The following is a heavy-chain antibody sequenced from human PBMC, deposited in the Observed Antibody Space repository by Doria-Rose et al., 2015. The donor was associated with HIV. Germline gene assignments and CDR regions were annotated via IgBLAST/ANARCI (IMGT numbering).Heavy chain of an antibody. CDR2: TYYTGTS. V-gene: IGHV4-31*03. D-gene: IGHD3-3*01. CDR3: ARMGSYRELDY. CDR1: GASVSSRGYY. J-gene: IGHJ4*02. Sequence: VQLQESGPGLVKPSETLSLTCSVSGASVSSRGYYWNWIRQVPGKGLEPLGYTYYTGTSDYSPSLKSRLNMAVDTSKNQFSLKLSFVTVAETAVYYCARMGSYRELDYWGQGALVIVSA.